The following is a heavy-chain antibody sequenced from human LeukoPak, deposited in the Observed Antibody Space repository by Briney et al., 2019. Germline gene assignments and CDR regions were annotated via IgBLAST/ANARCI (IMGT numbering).Heavy chain of an antibody. CDR2: IYTGGST. V-gene: IGHV3-53*01. CDR3: VKAQLQGAFDI. Sequence: GGPLRLSCAASGFTVSNSYMSWVRQAPGKGLEFASIIYTGGSTHYVDSVKGRFSTSRDNSKNTLYLQMNSLRVEDTAVYYCVKAQLQGAFDIWGQGTMVTVSS. D-gene: IGHD5-24*01. CDR1: GFTVSNSY. J-gene: IGHJ3*02.